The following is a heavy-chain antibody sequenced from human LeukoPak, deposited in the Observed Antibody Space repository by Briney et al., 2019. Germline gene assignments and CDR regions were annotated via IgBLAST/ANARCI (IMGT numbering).Heavy chain of an antibody. J-gene: IGHJ6*02. D-gene: IGHD4-23*01. Sequence: SETLSLTCIVSGGSISSISSNNYHWGWIRQPPGKGLEWIGSIYYSGSTYYNPSLRSRVTISVDTSKNQFSLKLSSVTAADTALYYCAREMGVVTAHGIDVWGQGTTVTVSS. CDR2: IYYSGST. CDR1: GGSISSISSNNYH. CDR3: AREMGVVTAHGIDV. V-gene: IGHV4-39*02.